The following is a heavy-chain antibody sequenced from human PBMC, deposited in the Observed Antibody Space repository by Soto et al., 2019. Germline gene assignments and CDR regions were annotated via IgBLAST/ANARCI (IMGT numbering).Heavy chain of an antibody. D-gene: IGHD2-2*02. Sequence: ASVKVSCKASGGTFSSYAISWVRQAPGQGLEWMGGIIPIFGTANYAQKFQGRVTITADESTSTAYMELSSLRSEDTAVYYCARVSRIVPAAIQWFDPWGQGTLVTVSS. V-gene: IGHV1-69*13. CDR2: IIPIFGTA. CDR3: ARVSRIVPAAIQWFDP. CDR1: GGTFSSYA. J-gene: IGHJ5*02.